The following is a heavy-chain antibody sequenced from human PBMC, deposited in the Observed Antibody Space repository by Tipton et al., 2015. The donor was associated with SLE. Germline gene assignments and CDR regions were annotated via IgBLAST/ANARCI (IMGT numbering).Heavy chain of an antibody. Sequence: TLSLTCAVSGYSIRSSNWGAWIRPSPGKGLEWIGYIYYSGSIYYNPSLKSRVTISVDTSKNQFSLRLNSVTAADTAVYYCAREKGITKVQGEDYWGQGTLVTVSS. CDR3: AREKGITKVQGEDY. D-gene: IGHD3-10*01. CDR1: GYSIRSSNW. V-gene: IGHV4-28*02. CDR2: IYYSGSI. J-gene: IGHJ4*02.